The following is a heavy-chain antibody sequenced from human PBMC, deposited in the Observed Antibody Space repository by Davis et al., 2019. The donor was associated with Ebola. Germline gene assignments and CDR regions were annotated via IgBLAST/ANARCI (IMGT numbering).Heavy chain of an antibody. D-gene: IGHD1-1*01. J-gene: IGHJ3*02. Sequence: MPSETLSLTCAVSGGSISSSNWWSWVRQPPGKGLEWIGEIYHSGSTNYNPSLKSRVTISVDKSKNQFSLKLSSVTAADTAVYYCARTEGAVHDAFDIWGQGTMVTVSS. CDR1: GGSISSSNW. CDR2: IYHSGST. V-gene: IGHV4-4*02. CDR3: ARTEGAVHDAFDI.